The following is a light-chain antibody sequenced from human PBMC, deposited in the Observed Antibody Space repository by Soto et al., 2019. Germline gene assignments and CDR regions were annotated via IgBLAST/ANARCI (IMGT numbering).Light chain of an antibody. Sequence: QSALTQPASVSGSPGQSITISCTGTSSDVGGYKHVSWYQHHPGKAPKLMIYDVSNRPSGVSNRFSGSKSGYTASLTISGLQAEYEADYYCNSQRSRGTRGFGTGTKLTVL. V-gene: IGLV2-14*03. CDR3: NSQRSRGTRG. CDR2: DVS. J-gene: IGLJ1*01. CDR1: SSDVGGYKH.